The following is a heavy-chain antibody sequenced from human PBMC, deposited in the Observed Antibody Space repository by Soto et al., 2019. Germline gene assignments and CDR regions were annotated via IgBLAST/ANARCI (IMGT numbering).Heavy chain of an antibody. CDR3: ARHGEVLRFLEWLLYVDY. J-gene: IGHJ4*02. D-gene: IGHD3-3*01. CDR2: INYSGSN. Sequence: VGASETLSLTCTVSGGSISSSSYYWGWNRQPPGKGLEWIGSINYSGSNYYNTSLKNRVTISVDTSKIQFSLKLSFVIAADTAVFYCARHGEVLRFLEWLLYVDYRGQGTLVTVSS. CDR1: GGSISSSSYY. V-gene: IGHV4-39*01.